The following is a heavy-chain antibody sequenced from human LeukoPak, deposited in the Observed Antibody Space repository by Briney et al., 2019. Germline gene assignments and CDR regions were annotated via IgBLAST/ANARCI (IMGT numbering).Heavy chain of an antibody. CDR2: ISAYNGNT. D-gene: IGHD5-12*01. V-gene: IGHV1-18*01. CDR1: GYTFTSYG. Sequence: GASVKVSCKASGYTFTSYGISWVRQAPGQGLEWIGWISAYNGNTNYTQKLQGRVTMTTDTSTSTAYMELRSLRSDDTAVYYCARDSYSGYDLGLTEYYYYYYYMDVWGKGTTVTVSS. CDR3: ARDSYSGYDLGLTEYYYYYYYMDV. J-gene: IGHJ6*03.